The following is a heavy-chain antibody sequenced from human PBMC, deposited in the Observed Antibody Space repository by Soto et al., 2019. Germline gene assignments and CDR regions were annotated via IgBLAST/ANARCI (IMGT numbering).Heavy chain of an antibody. CDR3: ARGRYSGFNYYYYGMDV. Sequence: SETPSLTCAVYGGSFSGYYWSWIRQPPGKGLEWIGEINHSGSTNYNPSLKSRVTISVDTSKNQFSLKLSSVTAADTAVYYCARGRYSGFNYYYYGMDVWGQGTTVTVSS. V-gene: IGHV4-34*01. CDR2: INHSGST. CDR1: GGSFSGYY. J-gene: IGHJ6*02. D-gene: IGHD1-1*01.